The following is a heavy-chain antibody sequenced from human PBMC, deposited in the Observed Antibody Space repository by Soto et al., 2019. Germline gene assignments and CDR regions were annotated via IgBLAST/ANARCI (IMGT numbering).Heavy chain of an antibody. D-gene: IGHD6-19*01. CDR2: IYYSGST. V-gene: IGHV4-31*03. CDR1: GGSISSGGNY. CDR3: AREAVAGRGEVDV. Sequence: QVQLQESGPGLVKPSRTLSLTCTFSGGSISSGGNYWSWIGQHPGKGLEWIGYIYYSGSTYYNPSLKSRVTISVDTSKNQFSLKLSSVTAADTAVYYCAREAVAGRGEVDVWGQGTTVTVSS. J-gene: IGHJ6*02.